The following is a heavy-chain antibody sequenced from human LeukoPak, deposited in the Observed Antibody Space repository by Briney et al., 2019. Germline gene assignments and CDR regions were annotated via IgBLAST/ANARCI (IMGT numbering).Heavy chain of an antibody. J-gene: IGHJ3*02. D-gene: IGHD3-22*01. CDR3: AKAVGSSGYFSRDAFDI. CDR2: ISYDGSNK. Sequence: GGSLRLSCAASGFTFSSYAMHWVRQAPGKGLEWVAVISYDGSNKYYADSVKGRFTISRDNSKNTVYLQMNSLRAEDTAIYYCAKAVGSSGYFSRDAFDIWGQGTMVTVSS. V-gene: IGHV3-30-3*01. CDR1: GFTFSSYA.